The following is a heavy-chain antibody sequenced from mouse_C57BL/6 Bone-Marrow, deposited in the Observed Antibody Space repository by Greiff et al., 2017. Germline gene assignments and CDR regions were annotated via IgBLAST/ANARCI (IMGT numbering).Heavy chain of an antibody. Sequence: EVHLVESGGGLVKPGGSLKLSCAASGFTFSDYGMHWVRQAPEKGLEWVAYISSGSSTIYYADTVKGRFTISRDNAKNTLFLQMTSLRSEDTAMYYCARTDYYGSSPWYFDVWGTGTTVTVSS. CDR3: ARTDYYGSSPWYFDV. CDR2: ISSGSSTI. J-gene: IGHJ1*03. CDR1: GFTFSDYG. D-gene: IGHD1-1*01. V-gene: IGHV5-17*01.